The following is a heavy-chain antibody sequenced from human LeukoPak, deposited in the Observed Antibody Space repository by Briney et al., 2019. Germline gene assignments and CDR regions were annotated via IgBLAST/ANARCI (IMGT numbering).Heavy chain of an antibody. D-gene: IGHD3-10*01. Sequence: VGSLRLSCSASGFTFSRYAMHWVRQAPGQGLEYVSASSGNGGSTYYAVAVKCRFTISRDNSRSTLHLQMSSLRVEDTAVYYCVKDFSSGSYFDYWGQGTLVTVSS. V-gene: IGHV3-64D*06. CDR2: SSGNGGST. CDR3: VKDFSSGSYFDY. J-gene: IGHJ4*02. CDR1: GFTFSRYA.